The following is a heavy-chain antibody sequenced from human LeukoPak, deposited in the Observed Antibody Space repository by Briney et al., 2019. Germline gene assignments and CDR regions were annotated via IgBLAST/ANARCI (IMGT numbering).Heavy chain of an antibody. V-gene: IGHV1-2*06. CDR1: GYTFTGYY. D-gene: IGHD6-19*01. CDR2: INPNSGGT. CDR3: GRAPYFYSAWLLKRGGDYFDN. J-gene: IGHJ4*02. Sequence: ASVKVSCKASGYTFTGYYMHWVRQAPGQGLEWMGRINPNSGGTNYAQKFQGRVTMTRDTSISTAYMELSRLRSDDTAVYYCGRAPYFYSAWLLKRGGDYFDNWGQGTLVTVSS.